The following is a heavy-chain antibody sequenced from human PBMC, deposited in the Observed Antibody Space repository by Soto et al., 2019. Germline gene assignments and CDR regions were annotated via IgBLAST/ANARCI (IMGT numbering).Heavy chain of an antibody. J-gene: IGHJ5*02. Sequence: ASVKVSCKASGYTFTSYDINWVRQATGQGLEWMGWMNPNSGNTGYAQKFQGRVTMTRNTSISTAYMELSSLRSEDTAVYYCARAAGLRFVEWLTSPDNWFDPWGQGTLVTVSS. CDR2: MNPNSGNT. CDR1: GYTFTSYD. D-gene: IGHD3-3*01. CDR3: ARAAGLRFVEWLTSPDNWFDP. V-gene: IGHV1-8*01.